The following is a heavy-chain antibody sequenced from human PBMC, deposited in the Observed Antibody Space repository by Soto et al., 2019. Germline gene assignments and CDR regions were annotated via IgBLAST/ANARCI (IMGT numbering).Heavy chain of an antibody. D-gene: IGHD4-17*01. V-gene: IGHV4-34*01. CDR2: INHSGST. Sequence: PSETLSLTCAVYGGSFSGYYWSWIRQPPGKGLEWIGEINHSGSTNYNPSLKSRVTISVDTSKNQFSLKLSSVTAADTAVYYCASGEAREETPYGSRRGHDYCGQGHLVT. CDR3: ASGEAREETPYGSRRGHDY. CDR1: GGSFSGYY. J-gene: IGHJ4*02.